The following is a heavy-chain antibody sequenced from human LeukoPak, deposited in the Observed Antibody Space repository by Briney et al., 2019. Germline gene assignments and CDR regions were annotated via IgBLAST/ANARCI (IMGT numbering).Heavy chain of an antibody. CDR2: IYYSEST. D-gene: IGHD5-18*01. Sequence: SETLSLTCTVSGGSISSYYWSWIRQPPGKGLEWIGYIYYSESTNYNPSLKSRVTISVDTSKKQFSLKLSSVTAADTAVYYCASGFTAMAFDYWGQGTLVAVSS. CDR3: ASGFTAMAFDY. J-gene: IGHJ4*02. CDR1: GGSISSYY. V-gene: IGHV4-59*01.